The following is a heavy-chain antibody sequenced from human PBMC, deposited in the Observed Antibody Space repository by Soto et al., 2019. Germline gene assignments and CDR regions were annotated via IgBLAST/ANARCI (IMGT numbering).Heavy chain of an antibody. J-gene: IGHJ1*01. CDR2: ISYDGSNK. CDR3: IAVAGTWYFPH. D-gene: IGHD6-19*01. V-gene: IGHV3-30-3*01. CDR1: GFTFSSYA. Sequence: QVQLVESGGGVVQPGRSLRLSCAASGFTFSSYAMHWVRQAPGKGLEWVAVISYDGSNKYYADSVKGRFTISRDNSKNTLYLQMNSLRAEDTAVYYSIAVAGTWYFPHWGQGTLVTVSS.